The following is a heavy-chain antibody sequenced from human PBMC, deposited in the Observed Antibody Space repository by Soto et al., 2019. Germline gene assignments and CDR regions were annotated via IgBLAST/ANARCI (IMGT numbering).Heavy chain of an antibody. V-gene: IGHV1-46*01. CDR1: GYIFTDYY. J-gene: IGHJ5*02. D-gene: IGHD3-22*01. CDR3: TRSSGYYNWCDP. CDR2: INPSGGST. Sequence: ASVKVSCKASGYIFTDYYVHWVRQAPGQGPEWVGIINPSGGSTTYAQKFQGRVTMTRDTSTSIVYLEVSSLRSEDTALYYCTRSSGYYNWCDPWGQGTMGTVSA.